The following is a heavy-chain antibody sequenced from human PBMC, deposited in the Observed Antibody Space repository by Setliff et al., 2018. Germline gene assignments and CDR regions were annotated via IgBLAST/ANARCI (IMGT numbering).Heavy chain of an antibody. CDR3: AKEVTATPDI. J-gene: IGHJ3*02. D-gene: IGHD5-12*01. CDR1: GFTFSSYA. V-gene: IGHV3-23*01. CDR2: ISGRGDST. Sequence: GGSLRLSCAASGFTFSSYAMTWVRQAPGKGLERVSAISGRGDSTFYEDAVKGRFTISRDNSKNTLYLQMNSLRAEDTAIYYCAKEVTATPDIWGQGTMVTVSS.